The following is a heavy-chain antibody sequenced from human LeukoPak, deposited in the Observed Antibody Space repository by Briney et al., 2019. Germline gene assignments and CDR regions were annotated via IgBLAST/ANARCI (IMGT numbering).Heavy chain of an antibody. V-gene: IGHV4-39*07. CDR2: IYHSGST. Sequence: SETLSLTCTVSGVSIISSNSYWGWIRQPPGKGLEWIGEIYHSGSTNYNPSLKSRVTISVDKSKNQFSLKLSSVTAADTAVYYCARDGSYYDILTGYYSNPTPLDYWGQGTLVTVSS. CDR1: GVSIISSNSY. D-gene: IGHD3-9*01. J-gene: IGHJ4*02. CDR3: ARDGSYYDILTGYYSNPTPLDY.